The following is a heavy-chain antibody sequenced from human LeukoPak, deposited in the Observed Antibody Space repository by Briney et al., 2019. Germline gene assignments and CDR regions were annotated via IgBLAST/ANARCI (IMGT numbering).Heavy chain of an antibody. CDR3: ARWDLLVANGGFDY. V-gene: IGHV3-7*01. CDR2: IKQDGSDK. CDR1: GFTFSTYW. J-gene: IGHJ4*02. D-gene: IGHD2-8*02. Sequence: GGSLILSCAASGFTFSTYWMSWVRQAPGKGLECVANIKQDGSDKHYLDSVKGRFTISRDNAKNSLYLQMSSLRGEDTAVYYCARWDLLVANGGFDYWGQGTLVIVSS.